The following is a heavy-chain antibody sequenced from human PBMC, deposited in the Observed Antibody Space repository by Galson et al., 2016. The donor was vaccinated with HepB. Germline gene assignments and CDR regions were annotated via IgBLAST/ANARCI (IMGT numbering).Heavy chain of an antibody. V-gene: IGHV3-21*01. D-gene: IGHD1-14*01. J-gene: IGHJ2*01. CDR3: ARDRDSGGYFDL. CDR2: ISSSSSYI. Sequence: SLRLSCAASGFTFSLYSMSWVRQAPGKGLEWVSSISSSSSYIYYADSVKGRFTISGDNAKNSLYLQMNSLSAEDTAVYYCARDRDSGGYFDLWGRGTLVTVSS. CDR1: GFTFSLYS.